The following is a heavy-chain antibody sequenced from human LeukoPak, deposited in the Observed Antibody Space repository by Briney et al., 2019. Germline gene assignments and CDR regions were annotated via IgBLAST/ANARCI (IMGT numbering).Heavy chain of an antibody. D-gene: IGHD3-9*01. CDR3: ARATNYNILTGIGTYGMDV. CDR1: GFTFSSYA. CDR2: ISYDGSNK. J-gene: IGHJ6*02. V-gene: IGHV3-30-3*01. Sequence: GGSLRLSCAASGFTFSSYAMHWVRQAPGKGLEWVAVISYDGSNKYYADSVKGRFTISRDNSKNTLYLQMNSLRAEDTAVYYCARATNYNILTGIGTYGMDVWGQGTTVTVSS.